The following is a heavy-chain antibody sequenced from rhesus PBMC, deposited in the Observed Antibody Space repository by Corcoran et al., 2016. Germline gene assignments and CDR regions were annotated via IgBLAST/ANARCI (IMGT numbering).Heavy chain of an antibody. CDR3: VGLMVAGPVEY. J-gene: IGHJ4*01. Sequence: LQLQESGPGLVKPSETLSLTCAVSGGSISSNSWTWIRQPPGKGLEGIGRICGDDRRTDYSPPLRSRVTISTDTSKTQFSLKVDSVTAADTAVYYCVGLMVAGPVEYWGQGVLVTVSS. CDR1: GGSISSNS. D-gene: IGHD6-37*01. CDR2: ICGDDRRT. V-gene: IGHV4-173*01.